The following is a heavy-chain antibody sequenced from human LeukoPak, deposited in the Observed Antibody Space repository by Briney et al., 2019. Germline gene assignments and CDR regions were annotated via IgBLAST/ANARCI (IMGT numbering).Heavy chain of an antibody. Sequence: ASVKVSCKGSGYTFTSYDINWVRLATGQGLEWMGWMNPNSGNTGYAQKFQGRVTITRNTSISTAYMELSSLRSEDTAVYYCARGSSGATSQFDYWGQGTLVTVSS. CDR1: GYTFTSYD. CDR3: ARGSSGATSQFDY. CDR2: MNPNSGNT. D-gene: IGHD3-10*01. J-gene: IGHJ4*02. V-gene: IGHV1-8*03.